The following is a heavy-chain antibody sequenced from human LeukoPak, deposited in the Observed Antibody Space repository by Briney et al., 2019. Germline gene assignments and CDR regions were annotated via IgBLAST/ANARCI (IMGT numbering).Heavy chain of an antibody. CDR3: ASSWSHYFDY. CDR2: ISGSGGST. D-gene: IGHD6-13*01. V-gene: IGHV3-23*01. CDR1: GFTFSSYA. Sequence: GGSLRLSCAASGFTFSSYAMSWVRQAPGEGLEWVSAISGSGGSTYYADSVKGRFTISRDNSKNTLYLQMNSLRAEDTAVYYCASSWSHYFDYWGQGTLVTVSS. J-gene: IGHJ4*02.